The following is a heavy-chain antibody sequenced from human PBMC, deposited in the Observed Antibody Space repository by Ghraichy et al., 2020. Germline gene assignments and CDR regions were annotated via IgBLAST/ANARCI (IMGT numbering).Heavy chain of an antibody. CDR2: IYYSGST. Sequence: ESLNISCTVSDGSISSYYWSWIRQPPGKGLEWIGYIYYSGSTNYNPSLKSRVTISVDTSKNQFSLKLSSVTAADTAVYFCARAACLLRGSCYSAWGGYGMDVWGQGTTVTVSS. CDR3: ARAACLLRGSCYSAWGGYGMDV. CDR1: DGSISSYY. D-gene: IGHD2-15*01. V-gene: IGHV4-59*01. J-gene: IGHJ6*02.